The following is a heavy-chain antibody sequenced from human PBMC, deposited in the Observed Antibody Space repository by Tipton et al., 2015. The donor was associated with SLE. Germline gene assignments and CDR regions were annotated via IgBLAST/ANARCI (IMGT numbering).Heavy chain of an antibody. V-gene: IGHV4-38-2*01. CDR3: ARGVAGYYFYSYMDV. Sequence: TLSLTCAVSGYSISSGYCWGWIRQPPGKGLEWIGEITHSGSTNYNPSFKTGVTMAVDTSKNQFSLKLMSVTAADTAVYYCARGVAGYYFYSYMDVWGNGTTVTVSS. CDR2: ITHSGST. D-gene: IGHD2-15*01. J-gene: IGHJ6*03. CDR1: GYSISSGYC.